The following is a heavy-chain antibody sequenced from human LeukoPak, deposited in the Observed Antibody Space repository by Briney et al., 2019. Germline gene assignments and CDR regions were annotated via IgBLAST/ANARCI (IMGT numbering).Heavy chain of an antibody. Sequence: GGSLRLSCAASGFTFSSYSMNWVRQAPGKGLEWVSSISSSSSYIYYADSVKGRFTISRDNAKNSLYLQMNSLRAEDTAVYYCAREGTDTDYAFDIWGQGTMVTVS. V-gene: IGHV3-21*01. CDR2: ISSSSSYI. J-gene: IGHJ3*02. CDR1: GFTFSSYS. D-gene: IGHD1-14*01. CDR3: AREGTDTDYAFDI.